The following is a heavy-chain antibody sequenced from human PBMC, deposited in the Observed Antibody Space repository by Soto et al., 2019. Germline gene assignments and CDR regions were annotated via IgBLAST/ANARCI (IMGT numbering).Heavy chain of an antibody. Sequence: QVQLVQSGAEVKKPGSSVKVSCKASGGTFSSYTIIWVRQAPGQGLEWMGRIIPIRGIANYAQKFQGRVTITADKSTSTAYMELSSLRSEDTAVYYCAAEYGGNSAWGQGTLVTVSS. D-gene: IGHD4-17*01. CDR3: AAEYGGNSA. V-gene: IGHV1-69*02. J-gene: IGHJ4*02. CDR2: IIPIRGIA. CDR1: GGTFSSYT.